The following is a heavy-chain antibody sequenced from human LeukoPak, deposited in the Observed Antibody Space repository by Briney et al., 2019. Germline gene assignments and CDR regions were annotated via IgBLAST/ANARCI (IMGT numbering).Heavy chain of an antibody. CDR1: GFTFSSYA. D-gene: IGHD5-24*01. Sequence: GGSLRLSCAASGFTFSSYAMHWVRQAPGKGLEWVAVISYDGSNKYYADSVKGRFTISRDNSKNAVYLQMNSLRAEDTAVYYCAKTRNGYTTEYLQHWGQGTLVTVSS. CDR3: AKTRNGYTTEYLQH. V-gene: IGHV3-30-3*02. CDR2: ISYDGSNK. J-gene: IGHJ1*01.